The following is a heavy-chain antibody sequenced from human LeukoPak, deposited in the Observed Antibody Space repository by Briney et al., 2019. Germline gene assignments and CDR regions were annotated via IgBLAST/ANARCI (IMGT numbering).Heavy chain of an antibody. CDR2: IYHNGDT. Sequence: PSETLSLTCSVSGGSISTYYWSWIPQSPGKGLEWIGYIYHNGDTNYNPSFKSRVTISVDTSKNQFSLRLMSVTAADTAIYYCARHSYTPFDYWGQGSLVTVSS. J-gene: IGHJ4*02. D-gene: IGHD2-2*02. CDR3: ARHSYTPFDY. V-gene: IGHV4-59*08. CDR1: GGSISTYY.